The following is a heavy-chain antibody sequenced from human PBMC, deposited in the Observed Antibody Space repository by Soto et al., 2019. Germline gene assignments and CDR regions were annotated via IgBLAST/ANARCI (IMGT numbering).Heavy chain of an antibody. D-gene: IGHD2-2*01. CDR2: IRSKANSYAT. J-gene: IGHJ6*02. V-gene: IGHV3-73*02. Sequence: EVQLVESGGGLVQPGGSLKLSCAASGFTFSGSAMHWVRQASGKGLEWVGRIRSKANSYATAYAASVKGRFTISRDDSKNTAYLQMNSLKTEDTAVYYCTRDDIVVVPAAIRNYYYGMDVWGQGTTVTVSS. CDR3: TRDDIVVVPAAIRNYYYGMDV. CDR1: GFTFSGSA.